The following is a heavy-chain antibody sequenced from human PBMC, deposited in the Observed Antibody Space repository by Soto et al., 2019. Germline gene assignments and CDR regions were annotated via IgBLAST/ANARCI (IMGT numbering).Heavy chain of an antibody. J-gene: IGHJ4*02. CDR1: GFTFNNKW. D-gene: IGHD1-26*01. CDR2: IDGAAATT. V-gene: IGHV3-74*01. Sequence: SCTDSGFTFNNKWMHWVRQAPGKGLVWLSRIDGAAATTNYADSVKGRFTISRDNAKNIVFLHVNGLTDEDTAVYYCARGGAMGVDYWGQGTLVTVSS. CDR3: ARGGAMGVDY.